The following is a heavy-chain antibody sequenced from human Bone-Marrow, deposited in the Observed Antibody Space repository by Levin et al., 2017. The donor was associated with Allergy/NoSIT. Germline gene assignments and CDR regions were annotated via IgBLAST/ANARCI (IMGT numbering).Heavy chain of an antibody. D-gene: IGHD2-2*01. CDR2: ISAYNGNT. CDR1: GYTFTSYG. J-gene: IGHJ6*02. V-gene: IGHV1-18*01. Sequence: GESLKISCKASGYTFTSYGISWVRQAPGQGLEWMGWISAYNGNTNYAQKLQGRVTMTTDTSTSTAYMELRSLRSDDTAVYYCARARGYCSSTSCYFSYYGMDVWGQGTTVTVSS. CDR3: ARARGYCSSTSCYFSYYGMDV.